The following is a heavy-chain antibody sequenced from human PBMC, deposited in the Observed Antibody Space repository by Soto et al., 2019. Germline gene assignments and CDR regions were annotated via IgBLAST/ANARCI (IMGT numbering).Heavy chain of an antibody. CDR1: GFTFSSYR. J-gene: IGHJ4*02. V-gene: IGHV3-74*01. CDR3: ARDGTSRYDY. Sequence: LRLSCAASGFTFSSYRMHWVRQAPGKGLVWVSRINDDGITTSDADSVKGRFTISRDNAKNILYLQMNSLRVEDTAVYYCARDGTSRYDYWGQGTLVTVS. D-gene: IGHD2-2*01. CDR2: INDDGITT.